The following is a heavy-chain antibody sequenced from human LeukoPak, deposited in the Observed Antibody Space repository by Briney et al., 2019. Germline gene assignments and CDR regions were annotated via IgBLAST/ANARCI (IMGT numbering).Heavy chain of an antibody. J-gene: IGHJ4*02. CDR2: IYYSGST. D-gene: IGHD1-26*01. CDR3: ARGRWELPY. CDR1: GGSISNYY. V-gene: IGHV4-59*01. Sequence: ASETLSLTCTVPGGSISNYYWSWIRQTPEKGLEWIGYIYYSGSTSYNPSLKSRVTISVDTSKNQFSLKLTSVTAADTALYYCARGRWELPYWGRGALVTVSS.